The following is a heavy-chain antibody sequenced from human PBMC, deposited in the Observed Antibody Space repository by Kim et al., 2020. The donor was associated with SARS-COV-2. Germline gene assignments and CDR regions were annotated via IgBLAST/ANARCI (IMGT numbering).Heavy chain of an antibody. CDR3: ARKFNCFYP. CDR2: IHDSGST. CDR1: GDSVRNSCYY. V-gene: IGHV4-39*01. Sequence: SETLSLTCTVSGDSVRNSCYYWAWIRQTPGKGLEWFGSIHDSGSTDYNPSLRSRLFMSVDTSKNQFSLKPSLVTAAATALYYCARKFNCFYPWGQGTPV. J-gene: IGHJ5*02.